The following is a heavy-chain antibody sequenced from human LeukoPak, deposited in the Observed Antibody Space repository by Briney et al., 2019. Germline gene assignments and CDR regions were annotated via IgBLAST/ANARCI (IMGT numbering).Heavy chain of an antibody. Sequence: ASVKVSCKASGYTFTSYGISWVRQAPGQGLEWMGWISAYNGNTNYAQKLQGRVTMTTDTSTSTAYMELRSLRSDDTAVYYCARDRDFWSGQYDAFDIWGQGTMVTVSS. CDR2: ISAYNGNT. V-gene: IGHV1-18*01. CDR3: ARDRDFWSGQYDAFDI. CDR1: GYTFTSYG. D-gene: IGHD3-3*01. J-gene: IGHJ3*02.